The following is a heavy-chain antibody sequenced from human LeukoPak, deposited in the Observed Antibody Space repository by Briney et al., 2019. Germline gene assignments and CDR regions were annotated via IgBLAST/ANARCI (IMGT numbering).Heavy chain of an antibody. CDR2: ISNSGGS. CDR1: GDSITSNTYY. D-gene: IGHD6-13*01. Sequence: PSETLSLTCTVSGDSITSNTYYWGWIRQAPGKGLECLGSISNSGGSYHNPSLKSRLTMSVDTSKNQFSLNLSSVTAADTAVYYCARDRGHVSSSWYRDGGLSWFDPWGQGTLVTVSS. V-gene: IGHV4-39*02. CDR3: ARDRGHVSSSWYRDGGLSWFDP. J-gene: IGHJ5*02.